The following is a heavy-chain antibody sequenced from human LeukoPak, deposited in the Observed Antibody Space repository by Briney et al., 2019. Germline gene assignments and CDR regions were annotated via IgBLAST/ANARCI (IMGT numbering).Heavy chain of an antibody. CDR2: IYYSGST. CDR3: ARDDSSGWYYFDS. D-gene: IGHD6-19*01. V-gene: IGHV4-59*01. J-gene: IGHJ4*02. Sequence: SETLSLTCTVSGGSISSYYWSWIRQPPGKGLEWIGYIYYSGSTKYNPSLKRRATISVDTSKNQFSLKLISVTAADTAVYYCARDDSSGWYYFDSWGQGTLVTVSS. CDR1: GGSISSYY.